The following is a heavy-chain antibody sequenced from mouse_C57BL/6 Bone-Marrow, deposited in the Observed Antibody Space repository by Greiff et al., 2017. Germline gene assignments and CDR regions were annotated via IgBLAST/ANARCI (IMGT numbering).Heavy chain of an antibody. CDR1: GYTFTSYG. V-gene: IGHV1-81*01. D-gene: IGHD3-2*02. Sequence: VQLQQSGAELARPGASVKLSCKASGYTFTSYGISWVKQRTGQGLEWIGEIYPRSGNTYYNEKFKGKATLTADKSSSTAYMELRSLTSEDSAVYYWARGSSGDSPFAYWGQGTLVTVSA. CDR2: IYPRSGNT. CDR3: ARGSSGDSPFAY. J-gene: IGHJ3*01.